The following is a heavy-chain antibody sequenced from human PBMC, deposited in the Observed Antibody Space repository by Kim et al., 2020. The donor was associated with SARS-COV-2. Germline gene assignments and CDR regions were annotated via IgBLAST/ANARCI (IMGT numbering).Heavy chain of an antibody. CDR2: IKSKTDGETT. Sequence: GGSLRLSCAASGFTFNNAWMNWVRQAPGKGLVWVGRIKSKTDGETTDYAAPVKGRFTISRDDSKNTLYLQMNSLKTEDTAVYYCTRDDILTGYYLGSYYYYAMDVWGQGTTVTVSS. V-gene: IGHV3-15*01. J-gene: IGHJ6*02. CDR3: TRDDILTGYYLGSYYYYAMDV. D-gene: IGHD3-9*01. CDR1: GFTFNNAW.